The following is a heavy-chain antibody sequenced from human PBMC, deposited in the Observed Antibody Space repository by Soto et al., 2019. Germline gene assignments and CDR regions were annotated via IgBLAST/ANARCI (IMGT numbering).Heavy chain of an antibody. CDR3: ARGVGSSPPRY. D-gene: IGHD1-26*01. CDR2: IYASGSP. CDR1: GGSISVYY. J-gene: IGHJ4*02. V-gene: IGHV4-59*01. Sequence: QVQLQESGPGQVKPSETLSLTCTISGGSISVYYWSWVRQPPGHELEWIGYIYASGSPYYNPSLRSRVTLSADTSKNQISLKLTSPTAADTAVYYWARGVGSSPPRYWGRGTLVTVSS.